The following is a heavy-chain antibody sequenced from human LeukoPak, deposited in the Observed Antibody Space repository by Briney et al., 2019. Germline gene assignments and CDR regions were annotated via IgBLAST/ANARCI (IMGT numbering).Heavy chain of an antibody. CDR2: ISSSSSYI. V-gene: IGHV3-21*01. CDR3: ARDYTDSAGYYGMDV. J-gene: IGHJ6*04. D-gene: IGHD3-16*01. CDR1: GFTFSSYS. Sequence: GGSLSLSCAASGFTFSSYSMNWVRQAPGKGLEWVSSISSSSSYIYYADSVKGRFTISRDNAKNSLYLQMNSLRAEDTAVYYCARDYTDSAGYYGMDVWGKGTTVTVSS.